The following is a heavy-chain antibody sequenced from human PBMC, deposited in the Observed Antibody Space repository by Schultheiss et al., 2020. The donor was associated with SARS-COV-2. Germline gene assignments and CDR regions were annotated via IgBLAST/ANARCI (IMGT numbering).Heavy chain of an antibody. CDR1: GGSISSYY. Sequence: SETLSLTCTVSGGSISSYYWSWIRQPPGKGLEWIGYIYYSGSTNYNPSLKSRVSISVDTSKNQFSLRLSSVTAADTAVYYCVRHEMMDVWGQGTTVTVSS. CDR2: IYYSGST. J-gene: IGHJ6*02. CDR3: VRHEMMDV. V-gene: IGHV4-59*08.